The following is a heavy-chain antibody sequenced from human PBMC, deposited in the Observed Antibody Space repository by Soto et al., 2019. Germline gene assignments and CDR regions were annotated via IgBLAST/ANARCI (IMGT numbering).Heavy chain of an antibody. CDR3: AGEGLGGDSSCWYDLWFDP. V-gene: IGHV3-30*14. D-gene: IGHD6-19*01. J-gene: IGHJ5*02. Sequence: QVHLVESGGGVVQPGRSLRLSCAASGFTFSSYAMHWVRQVPGKGPEWVAVISYDGSNKYYADSVKGRFTISRDNSKKSLYRQMNSVRAEATAVYYCAGEGLGGDSSCWYDLWFDPWGQGTLITVTS. CDR2: ISYDGSNK. CDR1: GFTFSSYA.